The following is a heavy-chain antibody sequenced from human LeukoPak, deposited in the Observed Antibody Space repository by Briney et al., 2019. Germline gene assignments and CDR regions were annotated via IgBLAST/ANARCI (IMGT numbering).Heavy chain of an antibody. CDR1: GGSISSGGYY. D-gene: IGHD6-19*01. J-gene: IGHJ4*02. CDR2: IYHSGST. CDR3: AKERDLEIAVAGTIFDY. Sequence: SQTLSLTCTVSGGSISSGGYYWSWIRQPPGKGLEWIGYIYHSGSTYYNPSLKSRVTISVDTSKNQFSLKLSSVTAADTAVYYCAKERDLEIAVAGTIFDYWGQGTLVTVSS. V-gene: IGHV4-30-2*01.